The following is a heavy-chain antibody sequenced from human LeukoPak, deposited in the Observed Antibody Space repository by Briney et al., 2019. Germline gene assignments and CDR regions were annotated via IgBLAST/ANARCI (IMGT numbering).Heavy chain of an antibody. J-gene: IGHJ3*02. CDR1: GFTFTSSA. CDR3: AAGHYDIDAFDI. D-gene: IGHD3-9*01. Sequence: VKVSCKASGFTFTSSAVQWVRQARGQRLEWIGWIVVGSGNTNYAQKFQERVTITRDMSTSTAYVELSSLRSEDTAVYYCAAGHYDIDAFDIWGQGTMVTVSS. V-gene: IGHV1-58*01. CDR2: IVVGSGNT.